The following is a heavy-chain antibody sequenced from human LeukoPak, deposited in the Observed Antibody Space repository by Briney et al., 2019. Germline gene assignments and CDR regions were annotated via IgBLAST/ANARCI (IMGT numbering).Heavy chain of an antibody. J-gene: IGHJ4*02. D-gene: IGHD6-19*01. CDR1: RGSISSYY. CDR3: ARHGSDWSFDY. Sequence: ASETLSLTCTVSRGSISSYYWSWIRQPPGKGLEWIGYIYNSGSPNYNPSLKSRVTISVDTSKNQFSLKLSSVTVADTPVYYCARHGSDWSFDYWGQGTLVTVSS. V-gene: IGHV4-59*08. CDR2: IYNSGSP.